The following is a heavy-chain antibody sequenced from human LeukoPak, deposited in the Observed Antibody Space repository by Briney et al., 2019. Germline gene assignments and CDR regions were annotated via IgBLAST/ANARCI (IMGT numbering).Heavy chain of an antibody. CDR1: GGSISSYY. Sequence: SETLSLTCTVSGGSISSYYWSWIRRPPGKGLEWIGYIYYIGSTNYNPSLKSRVTISVDTSKNQFSLKLTSVTAADTAVYYCARGSYYFDYWGQGTLVTVSS. V-gene: IGHV4-59*01. D-gene: IGHD1-26*01. CDR3: ARGSYYFDY. CDR2: IYYIGST. J-gene: IGHJ4*02.